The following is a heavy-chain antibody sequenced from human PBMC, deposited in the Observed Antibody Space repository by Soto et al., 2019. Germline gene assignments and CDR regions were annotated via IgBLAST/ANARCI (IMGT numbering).Heavy chain of an antibody. CDR2: ISKDGSVK. J-gene: IGHJ4*02. D-gene: IGHD2-8*02. Sequence: GGSLRLSCAASGFTVSSNYMSWVRQAPGKGLEWVAVISKDGSVKYYADSVKGRFTISRDNSKNTLYLQMNSLGAEDTAAYYCTGEVASGYWGQGTLXTVSS. CDR1: GFTVSSNY. CDR3: TGEVASGY. V-gene: IGHV3-30*03.